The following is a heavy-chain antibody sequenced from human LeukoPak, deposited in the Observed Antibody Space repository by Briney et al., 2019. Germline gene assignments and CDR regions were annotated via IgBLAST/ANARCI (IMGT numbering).Heavy chain of an antibody. D-gene: IGHD3-3*01. CDR1: GYTFTGYY. J-gene: IGHJ4*02. Sequence: ASVKVSCKASGYTFTGYYMHWVRPAPGQGLEWMGWINPTSGGTNYAQKFQGRVTMTRDTSISTAYMELSRLRSDDTAVYYCARDLYYDFWSAASSGYFDYWGQGTLVTVSS. CDR2: INPTSGGT. V-gene: IGHV1-2*02. CDR3: ARDLYYDFWSAASSGYFDY.